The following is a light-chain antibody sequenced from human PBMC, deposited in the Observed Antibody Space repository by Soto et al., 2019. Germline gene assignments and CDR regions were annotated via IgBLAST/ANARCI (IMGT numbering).Light chain of an antibody. CDR2: GAS. CDR1: QGISDY. CDR3: QQFNAYPLT. Sequence: DIQLTQSPSFLSASVGDRVTISCRASQGISDYLAWYQQKPGKAPKLLIYGASTLQSGVPSRFSGSAFGTEFTLTIRSLQPEDFATYFCQQFNAYPLTFGGGTKLEIK. J-gene: IGKJ4*01. V-gene: IGKV1-9*01.